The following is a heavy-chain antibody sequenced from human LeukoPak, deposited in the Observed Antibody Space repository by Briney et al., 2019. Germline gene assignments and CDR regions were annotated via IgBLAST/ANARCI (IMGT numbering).Heavy chain of an antibody. CDR1: GFTFGDYA. CDR2: IWYDGSNK. J-gene: IGHJ4*02. D-gene: IGHD3-10*01. Sequence: GGSLRFSCTASGFTFGDYAMSWFRQAPGKGLEWVAVIWYDGSNKYYADSVKGRFTISRDNSKNTLYLQMNSLRAEDTAVYYCARDRYGSGSYYPYWGQGTLVTVSS. V-gene: IGHV3-33*01. CDR3: ARDRYGSGSYYPY.